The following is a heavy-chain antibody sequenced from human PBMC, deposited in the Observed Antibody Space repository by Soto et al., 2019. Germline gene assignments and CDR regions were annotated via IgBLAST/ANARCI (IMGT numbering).Heavy chain of an antibody. D-gene: IGHD6-19*01. CDR1: GGSISSSNW. J-gene: IGHJ4*02. CDR2: IYHSGST. CDR3: ASVRVAGTMVEY. Sequence: PSETLSLTCSVSGGSISSSNWWSWVRQPPGKGLEWIGEIYHSGSTNYNPSLKSRVTISVDKSKNQFSLKLSSVTTADTAVYYCASVRVAGTMVEYWGQGTLVTVSS. V-gene: IGHV4-4*02.